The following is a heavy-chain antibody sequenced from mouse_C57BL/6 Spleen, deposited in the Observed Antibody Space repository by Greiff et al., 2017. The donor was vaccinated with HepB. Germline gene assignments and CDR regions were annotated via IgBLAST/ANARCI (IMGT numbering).Heavy chain of an antibody. J-gene: IGHJ2*01. CDR1: GYTFTSYW. D-gene: IGHD1-1*01. CDR3: ARNHYGSSYGFFDY. Sequence: EVQLQQPGAELVKPGASVKLSCKASGYTFTSYWMHWVKQSHGKSLEWIGDINPNNGGTIYNQKFKGKATLTVDKSSSTAYMELRSLTSEDTAVYYCARNHYGSSYGFFDYWGQGTTLTVSS. CDR2: INPNNGGT. V-gene: IGHV1-18*01.